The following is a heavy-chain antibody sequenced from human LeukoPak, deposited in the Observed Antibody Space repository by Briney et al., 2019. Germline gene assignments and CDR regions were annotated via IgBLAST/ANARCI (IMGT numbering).Heavy chain of an antibody. J-gene: IGHJ4*02. CDR3: ARGIAAAGTPFDY. Sequence: SETLSLTCAVYGGSLSGYYWSWIRQPPGKGLEWIGEINHSGSTNYNPSLKSRVTISVDTSKNQFSLKLSSVTAADTAVYYCARGIAAAGTPFDYWGQGTLVTVSS. CDR2: INHSGST. D-gene: IGHD6-13*01. V-gene: IGHV4-34*01. CDR1: GGSLSGYY.